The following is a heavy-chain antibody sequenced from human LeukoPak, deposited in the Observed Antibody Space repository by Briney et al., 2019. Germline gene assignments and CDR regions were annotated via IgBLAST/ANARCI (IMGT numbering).Heavy chain of an antibody. CDR3: ARDQCSGGSCYSGVVDY. Sequence: PGGSLRLSCAASGFTFSSYAMSWVRQAPGKGLEWVSAISGSGGSTYYADSVKGRFTISRDNSKNTLYLQMNSLRAEDTAVYYCARDQCSGGSCYSGVVDYWGQGTLVTVSS. CDR2: ISGSGGST. D-gene: IGHD2-15*01. CDR1: GFTFSSYA. J-gene: IGHJ4*02. V-gene: IGHV3-23*01.